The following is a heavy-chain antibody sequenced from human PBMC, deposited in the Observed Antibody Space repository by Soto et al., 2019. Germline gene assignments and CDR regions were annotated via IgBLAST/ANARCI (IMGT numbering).Heavy chain of an antibody. D-gene: IGHD1-26*01. V-gene: IGHV4-39*01. J-gene: IGHJ5*01. CDR1: GDSISSSNYY. Sequence: QLQLQESGPGLVKPSETLSLTCIVSGDSISSSNYYGGWIRQPPGKGLEWLGNIYYSGSTYYNPSLKGRLTISVDTSKNQFSLKLNSVTAADTAVYYCATYSGRYSRFDSWGQGTLVTVSS. CDR2: IYYSGST. CDR3: ATYSGRYSRFDS.